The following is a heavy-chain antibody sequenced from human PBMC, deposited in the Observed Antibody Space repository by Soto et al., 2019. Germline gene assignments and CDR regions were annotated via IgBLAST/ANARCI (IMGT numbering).Heavy chain of an antibody. CDR2: IFYSGST. J-gene: IGHJ6*02. V-gene: IGHV4-39*01. Sequence: QLQLQESGPGLVKPSETLSLTCTVSGGSISSSSYYWGWIRQPPGKGLEWIGSIFYSGSTYYTPSLKSRVTISVDTSKNQFSLKLSSVTAADTAVYYCARHLTYCXAGSCYSDFPYYGMDVWGQGTTVTVSS. CDR3: ARHLTYCXAGSCYSDFPYYGMDV. CDR1: GGSISSSSYY. D-gene: IGHD2-15*01.